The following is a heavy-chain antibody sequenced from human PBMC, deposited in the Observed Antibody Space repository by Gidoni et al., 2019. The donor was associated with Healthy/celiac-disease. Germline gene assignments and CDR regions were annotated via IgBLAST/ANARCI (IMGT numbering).Heavy chain of an antibody. CDR3: ARGEAGYSSTGYYYYYMDV. V-gene: IGHV4-34*01. J-gene: IGHJ6*03. CDR1: GGSFSGYY. D-gene: IGHD6-19*01. CDR2: INHSGST. Sequence: QVQLQQWGAGLLKPSETLSLTCAVYGGSFSGYYWTWIRQPPGKGLEWIGEINHSGSTNYNPSLKSRVTISVDTSKNQFSLKVSSVTAADTAVYYCARGEAGYSSTGYYYYYMDVWGKGTTVTVSS.